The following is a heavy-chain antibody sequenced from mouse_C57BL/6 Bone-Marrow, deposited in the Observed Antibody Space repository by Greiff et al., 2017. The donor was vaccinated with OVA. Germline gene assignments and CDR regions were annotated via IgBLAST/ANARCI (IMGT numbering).Heavy chain of an antibody. V-gene: IGHV5-4*01. CDR2: ISDGGSYT. Sequence: EVMLVESGGGLVKPGGSLKLSCAASGFTFSSYAMSWVRQTPEKRLEWVATISDGGSYTYYPDNVKGRFTISRDNAKNNLYLQMSDLKSEDTAMYYCARDNGSFYYYAMDYWGQGTSVTVSS. J-gene: IGHJ4*01. CDR1: GFTFSSYA. CDR3: ARDNGSFYYYAMDY. D-gene: IGHD1-1*01.